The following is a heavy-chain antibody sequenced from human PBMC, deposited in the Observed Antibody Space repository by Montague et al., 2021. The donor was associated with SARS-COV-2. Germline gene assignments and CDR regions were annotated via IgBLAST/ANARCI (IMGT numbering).Heavy chain of an antibody. Sequence: SLRLSCAASGFRFSDYYMSWIRQAPGKGPEWVSDISSSSTYTSSADSVKGRFTISRDNAKNSLYLHLNSLRAEDTAVYYYARGGGRYNWNYEGGFDLWGRGTLVTVSS. CDR3: ARGGGRYNWNYEGGFDL. J-gene: IGHJ2*01. CDR2: ISSSSTYT. V-gene: IGHV3-11*06. D-gene: IGHD1-7*01. CDR1: GFRFSDYY.